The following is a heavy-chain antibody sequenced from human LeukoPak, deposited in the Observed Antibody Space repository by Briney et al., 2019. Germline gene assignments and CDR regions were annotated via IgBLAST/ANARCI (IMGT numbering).Heavy chain of an antibody. D-gene: IGHD3-10*01. CDR1: GYTFTSYA. CDR3: ARSEVNTMVRGIFDY. CDR2: INAGNGNT. Sequence: VASVKVSCKASGYTFTSYAMHWVRQAPGQRLEWMGWINAGNGNTKYSQKFQGRVTITRDTSASTVYMELSSLRSEDTAVYYCARSEVNTMVRGIFDYWGQGTLVTVSS. J-gene: IGHJ4*02. V-gene: IGHV1-3*01.